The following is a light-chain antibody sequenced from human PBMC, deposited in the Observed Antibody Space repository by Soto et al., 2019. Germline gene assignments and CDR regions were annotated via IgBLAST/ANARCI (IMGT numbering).Light chain of an antibody. Sequence: EIVLTQSPGTLSLSPGDRATLSCRASQSVSRSFLAWYQQKPGQAPRLLIYGASSRATGIEDRFSGSGSGTDFNLTISRLEPEDFAVYYCQQYGSSGTLGQGTKVDIK. J-gene: IGKJ1*01. CDR1: QSVSRSF. V-gene: IGKV3-20*01. CDR3: QQYGSSGT. CDR2: GAS.